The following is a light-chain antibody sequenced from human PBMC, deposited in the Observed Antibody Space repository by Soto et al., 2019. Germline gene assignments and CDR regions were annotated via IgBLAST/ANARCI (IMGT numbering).Light chain of an antibody. CDR1: QGIRND. CDR2: GAS. V-gene: IGKV1-6*01. J-gene: IGKJ2*01. CDR3: LQHYYYPYT. Sequence: AIQMTQSPSSLSASVGDRVTITCRASQGIRNDLGWYKQKPGKAPKFLIYGASSLQRGVPSRFSGSGSGTDFTLTITSLQPEDFATYYCLQHYYYPYTFGQGTKLEIK.